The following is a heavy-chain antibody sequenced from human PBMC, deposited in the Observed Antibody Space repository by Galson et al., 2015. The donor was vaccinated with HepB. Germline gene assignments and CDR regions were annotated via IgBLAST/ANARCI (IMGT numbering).Heavy chain of an antibody. V-gene: IGHV3-30*04. CDR1: GFTFSSYA. CDR3: ARPLRYSSGQYYYYYYGMDV. D-gene: IGHD6-19*01. J-gene: IGHJ6*02. Sequence: SLRLSCAASGFTFSSYAMHWVRQAPGKGLEWVAVISYDGSNKYYADSVKGRSTISRDNSKNTLYLQMNSLRAEDTAVYYCARPLRYSSGQYYYYYYGMDVWGQGTTVTVSS. CDR2: ISYDGSNK.